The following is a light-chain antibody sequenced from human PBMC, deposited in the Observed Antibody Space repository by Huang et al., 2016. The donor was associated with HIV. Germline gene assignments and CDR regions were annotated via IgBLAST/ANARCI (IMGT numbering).Light chain of an antibody. CDR1: QSISSW. J-gene: IGKJ4*01. CDR2: KAS. Sequence: DIQMTQSPSTLSASVGDRVTITCRASQSISSWLAWYQQKPGKAPDLLIYKASSLETGVPSRFSGSGSGTEFTLTISSLQPDDFATYYCHQYNSYPLTFGGGTRWRSN. V-gene: IGKV1-5*03. CDR3: HQYNSYPLT.